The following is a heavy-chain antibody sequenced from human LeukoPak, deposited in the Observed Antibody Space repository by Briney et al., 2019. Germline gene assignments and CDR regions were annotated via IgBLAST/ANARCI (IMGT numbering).Heavy chain of an antibody. D-gene: IGHD6-19*01. V-gene: IGHV1-2*02. CDR2: INPNSGGT. CDR1: GYTFTGYY. Sequence: GASVKVSCKASGYTFTGYYMHWVRQAPGQGLEWMGWINPNSGGTNYAQKFQGRVTMTRDTSISTAYMELSRLRSDDTAVYYCARGAFVAVAGPYFDYWGQGTLVTVSS. CDR3: ARGAFVAVAGPYFDY. J-gene: IGHJ4*02.